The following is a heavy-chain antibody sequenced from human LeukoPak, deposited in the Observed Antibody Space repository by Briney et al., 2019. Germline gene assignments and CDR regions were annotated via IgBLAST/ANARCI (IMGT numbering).Heavy chain of an antibody. D-gene: IGHD1-1*01. V-gene: IGHV3-30*02. Sequence: PGGSLRLSCAASGFTFSSYGMHWVRQAPGKGLEWVAVIWYGGSNKYYADSVKGRFTISRDNSKNTLYLQMNSLRAEDTAVYYCAKDQRGGTTGAFDIWGQGTMVTVSS. CDR1: GFTFSSYG. J-gene: IGHJ3*02. CDR3: AKDQRGGTTGAFDI. CDR2: IWYGGSNK.